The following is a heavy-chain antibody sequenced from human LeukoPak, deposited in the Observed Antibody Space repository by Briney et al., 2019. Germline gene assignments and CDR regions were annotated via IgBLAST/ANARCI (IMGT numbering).Heavy chain of an antibody. J-gene: IGHJ4*02. CDR3: VTRGTTGTKYLEH. Sequence: GSLRLPCAASGFPFSSYVMAWVRHAPGIGLGWVLTIIVGGGSTYYAASVKGRFTISRDTSKNTLHLQMNGLRVGDTAVYYCVTRGTTGTKYLEHWGQGTLVTVSS. CDR1: GFPFSSYV. D-gene: IGHD1-1*01. V-gene: IGHV3-23*01. CDR2: IIVGGGST.